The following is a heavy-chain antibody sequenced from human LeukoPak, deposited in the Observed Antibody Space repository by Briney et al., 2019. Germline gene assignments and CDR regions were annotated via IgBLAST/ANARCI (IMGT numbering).Heavy chain of an antibody. CDR1: GYTFTSYD. J-gene: IGHJ6*03. CDR2: MNPNSGNT. Sequence: ASVKVSCKASGYTFTSYDINWVRQATGQGLEWMGWMNPNSGNTGYAQKFQGRVTMTRNTSISTAYMELSSLRSEDTAVYYCARARRTAMVRGDYYYYMGVWGKGTTVTVSS. V-gene: IGHV1-8*01. CDR3: ARARRTAMVRGDYYYYMGV. D-gene: IGHD5-18*01.